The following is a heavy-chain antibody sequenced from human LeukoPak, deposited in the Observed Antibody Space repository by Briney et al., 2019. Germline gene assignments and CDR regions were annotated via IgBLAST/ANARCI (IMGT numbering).Heavy chain of an antibody. J-gene: IGHJ4*02. D-gene: IGHD3-22*01. Sequence: SETLSLTCSVSGGSIRSTTYYWGWIRQPPGRGLEWIGSIYYSGNTYYSPSLMSRVTISVDTSKNQFSLNLSSVTAADTAVYFCARAPHFFDTSGSRYYFDYWGQGALVTVSS. CDR2: IYYSGNT. V-gene: IGHV4-39*07. CDR1: GGSIRSTTYY. CDR3: ARAPHFFDTSGSRYYFDY.